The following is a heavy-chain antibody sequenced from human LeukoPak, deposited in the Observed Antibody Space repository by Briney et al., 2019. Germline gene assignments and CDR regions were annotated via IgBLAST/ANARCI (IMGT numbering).Heavy chain of an antibody. CDR3: ARDRGSIGWYYFDY. Sequence: GGSLRLSCAASGFTFGSYGMHWVRQAPGKGLEWVAVTWYDGSNKYYADSVKGRFTISSDNSKNTLYLEMNSLRSEDTAVYYCARDRGSIGWYYFDYWGQGTLVTVSS. CDR1: GFTFGSYG. CDR2: TWYDGSNK. D-gene: IGHD6-19*01. J-gene: IGHJ4*02. V-gene: IGHV3-33*01.